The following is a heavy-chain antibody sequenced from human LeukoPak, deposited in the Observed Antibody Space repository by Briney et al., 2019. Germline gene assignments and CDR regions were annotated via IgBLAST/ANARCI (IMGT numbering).Heavy chain of an antibody. CDR3: ARDRGQDYDSSGYSVL. CDR1: GGSISTYY. D-gene: IGHD3-22*01. CDR2: IYTSGST. Sequence: PSETLSLTCTVSGGSISTYYWSWIRQPAGKGLEWLGRIYTSGSTNYNPSLKSRVTISVDTSKNQFSLKLSSVTAADTAVYYCARDRGQDYDSSGYSVLWGQGTLVTVSS. V-gene: IGHV4-4*07. J-gene: IGHJ4*02.